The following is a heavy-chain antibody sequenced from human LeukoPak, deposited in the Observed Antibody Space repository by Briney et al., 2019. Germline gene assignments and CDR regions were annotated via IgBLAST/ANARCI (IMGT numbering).Heavy chain of an antibody. CDR3: ARDLSRITGTNWFDP. J-gene: IGHJ5*02. CDR2: TSAYNGNT. D-gene: IGHD1-20*01. V-gene: IGHV1-18*01. Sequence: ASVKVSCKASGYTFTSYGISWVRQAPGQGLEWMGWTSAYNGNTNYAQKLQGRVTMTTDTSTSTAYMELRSLRSDDTAVYYCARDLSRITGTNWFDPWGQGTLVTVSS. CDR1: GYTFTSYG.